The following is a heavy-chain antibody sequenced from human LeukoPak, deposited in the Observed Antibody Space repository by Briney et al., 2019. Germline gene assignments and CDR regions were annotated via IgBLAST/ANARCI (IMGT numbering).Heavy chain of an antibody. CDR2: ISAYNGNT. J-gene: IGHJ4*02. CDR1: GYTFTSYD. V-gene: IGHV1-18*01. D-gene: IGHD6-13*01. Sequence: ASVTVSCKASGYTFTSYDINWVRQAPGQGLEWMGWISAYNGNTNHAQKLQARVTMTTDTSTSTAYMELRSLRSDDTAVYYCSRDLSGAATGTIPLFDYWGQGTLVTVSS. CDR3: SRDLSGAATGTIPLFDY.